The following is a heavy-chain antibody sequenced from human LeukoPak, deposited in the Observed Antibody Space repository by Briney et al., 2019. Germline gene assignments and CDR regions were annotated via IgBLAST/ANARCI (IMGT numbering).Heavy chain of an antibody. J-gene: IGHJ6*02. D-gene: IGHD4-17*01. CDR3: ARHLDGDRCYYYYGMDV. CDR1: GGSITSSGYY. CDR2: IYYSGST. V-gene: IGHV4-39*01. Sequence: SETLSLTCTVSGGSITSSGYYWGWIRQPPGKGLEWIGSIYYSGSTYYNPSLKSRVTISVDTSKNQFSLKLSSVTAADTAVYYCARHLDGDRCYYYYGMDVWGQGTTVTVSS.